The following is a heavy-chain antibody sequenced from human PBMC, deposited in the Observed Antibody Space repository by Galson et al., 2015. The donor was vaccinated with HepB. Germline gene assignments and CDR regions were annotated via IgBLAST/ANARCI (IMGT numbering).Heavy chain of an antibody. CDR1: GFTFSSYG. D-gene: IGHD6-13*01. J-gene: IGHJ4*02. V-gene: IGHV3-30*02. CDR3: AKDSAAADVRYFDY. Sequence: SLRLSCAASGFTFSSYGMHWVRQAPGKGLEWVAFIRYDGSNKYYADSVKGRFTISRDNSKNTLYLQMNSLRAEDTAVYYCAKDSAAADVRYFDYWGQGTLVTVSS. CDR2: IRYDGSNK.